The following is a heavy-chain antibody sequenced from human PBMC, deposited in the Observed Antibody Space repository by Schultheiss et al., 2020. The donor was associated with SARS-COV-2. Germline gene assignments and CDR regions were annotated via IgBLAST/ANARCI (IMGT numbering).Heavy chain of an antibody. J-gene: IGHJ2*01. D-gene: IGHD2-15*01. Sequence: ADSVKGRFNISRDNSKNTLYLQMNSLRAEDTAVYYCARAPNRLPGWPFDLWGRGTLVTVSS. CDR3: ARAPNRLPGWPFDL. V-gene: IGHV3-30*07.